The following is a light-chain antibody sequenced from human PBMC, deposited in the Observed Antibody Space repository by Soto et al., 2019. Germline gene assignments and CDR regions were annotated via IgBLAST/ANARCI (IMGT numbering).Light chain of an antibody. CDR3: QQSYSTPLT. CDR1: QSVSSS. Sequence: EIVLTQSPCTLSLSPGERATLSRRASQSVSSSLAWYQQKPGQAPRLLIYGASTRATGIPARFSGSGSGTDFTLTISSLQPEDFATYYCQQSYSTPLTFDGGTKVDI. CDR2: GAS. V-gene: IGKV3D-15*01. J-gene: IGKJ4*01.